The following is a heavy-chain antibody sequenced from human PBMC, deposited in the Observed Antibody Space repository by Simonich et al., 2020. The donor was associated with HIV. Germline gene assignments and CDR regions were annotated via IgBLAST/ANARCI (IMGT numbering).Heavy chain of an antibody. CDR3: ARDGRKGSSTSCSGY. V-gene: IGHV3-21*01. Sequence: EVQLVESGGGLVKPGGSLRLSCAASGFTFSSYSMNWVRQAPGKGLEWVSSISSSSSYIYYADSVKGRFTISRDNAKNSLYLQMNSLRAEDTAVYYCARDGRKGSSTSCSGYWGQGTLVTVSS. J-gene: IGHJ4*02. D-gene: IGHD2-2*01. CDR2: ISSSSSYI. CDR1: GFTFSSYS.